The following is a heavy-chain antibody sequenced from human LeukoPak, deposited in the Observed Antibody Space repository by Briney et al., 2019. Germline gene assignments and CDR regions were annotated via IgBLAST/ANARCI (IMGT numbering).Heavy chain of an antibody. CDR1: GFTFSSYS. D-gene: IGHD3-22*01. V-gene: IGHV3-21*01. CDR2: ISSSSSYI. Sequence: PGGSLRLSCAASGFTFSSYSMNWVRQAPGKGLEWVSSISSSSSYIYYADSVKGRFTISRDNAKNSLYLQMNSLRAEDTAVYYCARASPDSSGFHPPIQHWGQGTLVTVSS. J-gene: IGHJ1*01. CDR3: ARASPDSSGFHPPIQH.